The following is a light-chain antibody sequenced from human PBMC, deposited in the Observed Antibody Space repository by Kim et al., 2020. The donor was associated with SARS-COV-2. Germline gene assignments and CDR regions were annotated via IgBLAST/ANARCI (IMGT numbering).Light chain of an antibody. CDR3: QQYGSTPIT. J-gene: IGKJ5*01. Sequence: TVLTQSPGTLSLSPGDSATLSCRASQSVSSFYLAWYQQKPGQAPSLLIFGATRRATGIPDRFSGSASGTDFTLTISRVEPEDFAVYYCQQYGSTPITFGQGTRLEIK. CDR1: QSVSSFY. V-gene: IGKV3-20*01. CDR2: GAT.